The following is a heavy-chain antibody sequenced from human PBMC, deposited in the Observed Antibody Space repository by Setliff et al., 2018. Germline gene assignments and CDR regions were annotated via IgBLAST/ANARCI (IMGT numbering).Heavy chain of an antibody. CDR1: GYSFTSYS. J-gene: IGHJ4*02. V-gene: IGHV5-51*01. D-gene: IGHD3-10*01. CDR2: IYPGDSDT. Sequence: GESLKISCKASGYSFTSYSIGWVRQMPGKGLEWMGIIYPGDSDTRYSPSFRGQVTISADKSISSAYLQWRSLKASDTAMYYCARVGSQGGYYFDSWGQGTLVTVSS. CDR3: ARVGSQGGYYFDS.